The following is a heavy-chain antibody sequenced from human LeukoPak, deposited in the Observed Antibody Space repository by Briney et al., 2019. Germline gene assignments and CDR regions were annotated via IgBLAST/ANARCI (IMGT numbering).Heavy chain of an antibody. CDR2: IYHSGST. CDR3: ARCRMVRGVMNYYYYMDV. D-gene: IGHD3-10*01. CDR1: GYSISSGYY. V-gene: IGHV4-38-2*02. J-gene: IGHJ6*03. Sequence: PSETLSLTCTVSGYSISSGYYWGWIRQPPGKGLEWSGTIYHSGSTYYNPSLKSRVTISVDTSKNQFSLKLSSVTAADTAVYYCARCRMVRGVMNYYYYMDVWGKGTTVTVSS.